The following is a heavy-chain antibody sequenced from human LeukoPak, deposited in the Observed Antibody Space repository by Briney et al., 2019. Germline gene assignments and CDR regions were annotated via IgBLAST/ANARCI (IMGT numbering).Heavy chain of an antibody. Sequence: SETLSLTCTVSGGSISSSSYYWGWIRQPPGKGLEWIGSIYYSGSTYYNPSLKSRVTISVDTSKNQFSLKLSSVTAADTAVYXXXXXKXQLPNVXYWGQGTQVXVSS. D-gene: IGHD2-2*01. CDR3: XXXKXQLPNVXY. CDR1: GGSISSSSYY. V-gene: IGHV4-39*01. CDR2: IYYSGST. J-gene: IGHJ4*02.